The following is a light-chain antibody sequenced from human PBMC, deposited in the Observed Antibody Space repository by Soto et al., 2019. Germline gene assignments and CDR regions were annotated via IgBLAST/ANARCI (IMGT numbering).Light chain of an antibody. CDR2: DVN. Sequence: QSALTQAASVSGSPGQSIAISCTGTSSDVGGYNSVSWYQHHPGKAPKLMIYDVNYRPSGISDRFSGSKSGNTASLTISGLQAEDEADYYCSSYTSSSTLVFGTGTKVTVL. CDR3: SSYTSSSTLV. J-gene: IGLJ1*01. CDR1: SSDVGGYNS. V-gene: IGLV2-14*03.